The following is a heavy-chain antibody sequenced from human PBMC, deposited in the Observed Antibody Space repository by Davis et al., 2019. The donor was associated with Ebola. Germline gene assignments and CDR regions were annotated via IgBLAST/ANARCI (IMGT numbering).Heavy chain of an antibody. V-gene: IGHV4-4*02. Sequence: MPGGSLRLSCTVSGDSISSNNWWSWVRQAPGKGLEWIGEIFHGGNTNYNPSLRGRVTMSVDKSKNQFSLQLSSVTAADTAMYYCARDRWETNGDFIYFDNRGQGTLVAVSS. D-gene: IGHD4-17*01. CDR2: IFHGGNT. J-gene: IGHJ4*02. CDR3: ARDRWETNGDFIYFDN. CDR1: GDSISSNNW.